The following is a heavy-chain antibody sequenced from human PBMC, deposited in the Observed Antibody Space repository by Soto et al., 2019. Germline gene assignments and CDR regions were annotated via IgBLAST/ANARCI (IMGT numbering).Heavy chain of an antibody. J-gene: IGHJ6*02. Sequence: QVQLQQSGPGLGKPSETLSLTCTVSGCSITGYYLSWIRQPPGKGLEWIGYIYYSGSTKYNPSLKSRATISADTSKNQFSLKLNSLTTADTAVYYCARGGFGMDVWGQGTTVIVSS. V-gene: IGHV4-59*01. CDR1: GCSITGYY. CDR3: ARGGFGMDV. CDR2: IYYSGST.